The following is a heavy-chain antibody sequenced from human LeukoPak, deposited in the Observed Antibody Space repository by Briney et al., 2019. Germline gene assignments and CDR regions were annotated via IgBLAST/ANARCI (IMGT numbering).Heavy chain of an antibody. Sequence: GGSLRLSCAASGFTFSSYAMHWVRQAPGKGLEWVAVISYDGSNKYYADSVKGRFTISRDNSKNTLYLQMNSLRAEDTAVYYCAKASLSWFDPWGQGTLVTVSS. CDR3: AKASLSWFDP. J-gene: IGHJ5*02. CDR1: GFTFSSYA. CDR2: ISYDGSNK. V-gene: IGHV3-30-3*01.